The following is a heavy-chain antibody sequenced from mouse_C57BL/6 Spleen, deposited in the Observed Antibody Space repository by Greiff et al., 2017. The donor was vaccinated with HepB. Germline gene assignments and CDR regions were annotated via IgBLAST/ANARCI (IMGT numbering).Heavy chain of an antibody. J-gene: IGHJ3*01. Sequence: VQLQQSGAELARPGASVKLSCKASGYTFTSYGISWVKQRTGQGLEWIGEIYPRSGNTYYNEKFKGKATLTADKSSSTAYRELRSLTSEDSAVYFCARYDYDRTWFAYWGQGTLVTVSA. D-gene: IGHD2-4*01. V-gene: IGHV1-81*01. CDR3: ARYDYDRTWFAY. CDR2: IYPRSGNT. CDR1: GYTFTSYG.